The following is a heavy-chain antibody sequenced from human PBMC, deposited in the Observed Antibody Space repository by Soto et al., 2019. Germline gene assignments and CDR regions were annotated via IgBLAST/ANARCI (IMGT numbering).Heavy chain of an antibody. J-gene: IGHJ6*02. V-gene: IGHV1-69*01. D-gene: IGHD2-2*01. Sequence: QVQLVQSGAEVKKPGSSVKVSCKASGGTFGSYAISWVRQAPGQGLEWMGGIIPIPGTANYEQKFQGSVTIDADASTSTAYMELSSLRSEDTAVYYCARSQGSSTSLEIYYYYYYGMDVWCQGTTVTVSS. CDR2: IIPIPGTA. CDR3: ARSQGSSTSLEIYYYYYYGMDV. CDR1: GGTFGSYA.